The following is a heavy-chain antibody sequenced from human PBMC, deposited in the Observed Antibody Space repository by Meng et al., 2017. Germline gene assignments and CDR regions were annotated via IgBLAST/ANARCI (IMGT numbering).Heavy chain of an antibody. CDR2: ISWDGGST. J-gene: IGHJ3*02. Sequence: GGSLRLSCAASGFTFADYTMHWGRQAPGKGLEWVSLISWDGGSTYYADTVKGRFTISRDNSKNSLYLQMNSLRTEDTALYYCAAQKSRITGDDAFDIWGQGTMVTVSS. CDR3: AAQKSRITGDDAFDI. CDR1: GFTFADYT. D-gene: IGHD7-27*01. V-gene: IGHV3-43*01.